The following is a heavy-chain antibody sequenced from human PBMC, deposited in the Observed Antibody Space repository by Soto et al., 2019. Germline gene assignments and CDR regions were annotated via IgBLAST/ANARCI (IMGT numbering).Heavy chain of an antibody. CDR1: GFTFSSYG. J-gene: IGHJ6*02. V-gene: IGHV3-30*18. CDR3: AKDRSGGGYYDFWSGYYYYYYGMDV. Sequence: PGGSLRLSCAASGFTFSSYGMHWVRQAPGKGLEWVAVISYDGSNKYYADSVKGRFTISRDNSKNTLYLQMNSLRAEDTAVYYCAKDRSGGGYYDFWSGYYYYYYGMDVWGQGTTVTVSS. CDR2: ISYDGSNK. D-gene: IGHD3-3*01.